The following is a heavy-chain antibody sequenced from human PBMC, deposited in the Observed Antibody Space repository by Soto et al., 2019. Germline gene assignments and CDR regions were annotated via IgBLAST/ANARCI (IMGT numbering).Heavy chain of an antibody. V-gene: IGHV4-39*01. J-gene: IGHJ6*03. CDR3: AMYHGHCSGGSYDSPVGRSYYMDV. D-gene: IGHD2-15*01. CDR1: GGSISSSSYY. CDR2: IYYSGST. Sequence: SETLSLTCTVSGGSISSSSYYWGWIRQPPGKGLEWIGSIYYSGSTYYNPSLKSRVTISVDTSKNQFSLKLSSLTAADTAVYYCAMYHGHCSGGSYDSPVGRSYYMDVWGKGTTVTVSS.